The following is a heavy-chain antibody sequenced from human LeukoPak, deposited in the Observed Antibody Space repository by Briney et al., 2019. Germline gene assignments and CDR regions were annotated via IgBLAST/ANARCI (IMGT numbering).Heavy chain of an antibody. V-gene: IGHV3-7*01. CDR2: IKQDGSEK. J-gene: IGHJ6*03. CDR1: GFTFSSYW. CDR3: AREHYFYHMDG. Sequence: GGSLRLSCAASGFTFSSYWMSWVRQAPGRGLEWVANIKQDGSEKYYVDSVKGRFTISRDNAKNSLYLQMNSLRAEDTAVYYCAREHYFYHMDGWGEGTTVTVSS.